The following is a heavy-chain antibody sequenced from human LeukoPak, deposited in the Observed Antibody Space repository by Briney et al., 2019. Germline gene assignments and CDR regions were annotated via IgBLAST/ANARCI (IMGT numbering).Heavy chain of an antibody. CDR3: AKDEGPAAPADY. Sequence: PGGSLRLSCAASGFTFGDYGMSWVRQAPGKGLEWVSGINWNGDRIRYADSVKGRFTISRDNAKNSVYLQMNSLRAEDTALYYCAKDEGPAAPADYWGQGTLVTVSS. D-gene: IGHD2-2*01. CDR2: INWNGDRI. J-gene: IGHJ4*02. CDR1: GFTFGDYG. V-gene: IGHV3-20*04.